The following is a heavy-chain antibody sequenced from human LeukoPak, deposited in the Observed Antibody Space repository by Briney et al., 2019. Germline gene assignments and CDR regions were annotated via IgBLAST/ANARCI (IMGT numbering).Heavy chain of an antibody. CDR1: GFTFSSYN. J-gene: IGHJ4*02. V-gene: IGHV3-48*02. D-gene: IGHD4/OR15-4a*01. Sequence: GVSLRLSCAASGFTFSSYNMNWVRQAPGKGLEWVTYLSSTSSTIHCADSVKGLCTISRDNANKTLYRHKNSLSDEDTAVYYCARDTSSGNYGDYFDYWGQGALVTVSS. CDR3: ARDTSSGNYGDYFDY. CDR2: LSSTSSTI.